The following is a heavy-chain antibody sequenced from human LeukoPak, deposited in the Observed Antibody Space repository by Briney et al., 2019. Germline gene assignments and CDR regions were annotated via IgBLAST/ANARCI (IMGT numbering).Heavy chain of an antibody. CDR1: GFTFSNAW. CDR3: TTDATTAFMSHTYYYYYMDV. CDR2: IKSKTDGGTT. J-gene: IGHJ6*03. Sequence: PGGSLRLSCAASGFTFSNAWMSWVRQAPGKGLEWVGRIKSKTDGGTTDYAAPVKGRFTISRDDSKNTLYLQMNSLKTEDTAVYYCTTDATTAFMSHTYYYYYMDVWGKGTTVTISS. V-gene: IGHV3-15*01. D-gene: IGHD4-17*01.